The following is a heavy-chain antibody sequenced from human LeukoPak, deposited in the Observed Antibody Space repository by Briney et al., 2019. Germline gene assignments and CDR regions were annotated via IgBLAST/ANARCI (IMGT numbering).Heavy chain of an antibody. Sequence: GASVKVSCKASGYNFSGYYMHWVRQAPGQGLEWMGWINPNSGGTNYAQKFQGRVTMTRDTSISTAYLELSRLRSDDTAVYYCARAKFYYDILTGYSSYIDYWGQGTLVTVSS. CDR1: GYNFSGYY. CDR3: ARAKFYYDILTGYSSYIDY. V-gene: IGHV1-2*02. J-gene: IGHJ4*02. D-gene: IGHD3-9*01. CDR2: INPNSGGT.